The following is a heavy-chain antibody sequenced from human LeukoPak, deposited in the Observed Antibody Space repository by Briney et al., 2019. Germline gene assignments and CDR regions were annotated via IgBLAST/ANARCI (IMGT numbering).Heavy chain of an antibody. CDR2: IYYSGST. D-gene: IGHD2-2*01. V-gene: IGHV4-59*01. CDR3: ARVSGSGSSTSLGYWFDP. CDR1: GGSISSYY. J-gene: IGHJ5*02. Sequence: SETLSLTCTVSGGSISSYYWGWIRQPPGKGLEWIGYIYYSGSTNYNPSLKSRVTISVDTSKNQFSLKLSSVTAADTAVYYCARVSGSGSSTSLGYWFDPWGQGTLVTVSS.